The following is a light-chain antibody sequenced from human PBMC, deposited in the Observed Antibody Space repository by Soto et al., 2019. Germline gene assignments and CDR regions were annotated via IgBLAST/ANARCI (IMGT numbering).Light chain of an antibody. CDR2: DAS. CDR3: QHYDHLPIT. V-gene: IGKV1-33*01. CDR1: QDITNY. Sequence: DIQMTPSPSSLSASVGDRVTITCQASQDITNYLNWYQQKPGKAPRLLLYDASSLETGVPSRFSGSGSGTDFTFTISSLQPEDIATYYCQHYDHLPITFGQGTRLAIK. J-gene: IGKJ5*01.